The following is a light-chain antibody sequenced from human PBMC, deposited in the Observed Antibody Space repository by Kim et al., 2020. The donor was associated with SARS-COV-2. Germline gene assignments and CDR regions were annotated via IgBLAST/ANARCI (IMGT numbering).Light chain of an antibody. CDR3: LLYYGGAQLV. Sequence: GRTVTLTCASSTGAGTSGYYPNWFQQKPGQAPRALIYCTSNKHSWTPARFSGSLLGGKAALILSGVQPEDEAEYYCLLYYGGAQLVFGGGTQLTVL. J-gene: IGLJ3*02. CDR1: TGAGTSGYY. CDR2: CTS. V-gene: IGLV7-43*01.